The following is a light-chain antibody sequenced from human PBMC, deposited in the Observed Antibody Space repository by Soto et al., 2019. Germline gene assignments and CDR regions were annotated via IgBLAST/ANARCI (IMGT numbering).Light chain of an antibody. J-gene: IGKJ1*01. CDR1: QDISNS. V-gene: IGKV1-16*02. CDR3: KQYIIDPRT. Sequence: DIQMTQSPSSLSASVGARVPITCRASQDISNSLAWFQQKPGKAPKSMIYAASTLKSGVPSKFSGSGSGTDFTLTISSVQPEDFATYYGKQYIIDPRTFGQGTKVEIK. CDR2: AAS.